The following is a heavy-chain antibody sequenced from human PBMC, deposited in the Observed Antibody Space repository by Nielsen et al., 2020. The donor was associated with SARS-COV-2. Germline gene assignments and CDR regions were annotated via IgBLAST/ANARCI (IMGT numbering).Heavy chain of an antibody. Sequence: ASVTVSCKASGYSFTSYYMHWVRQAPGQGLEWMGIINPSGGSTSYAQKFQGRVTMTRDTSTSTVYMEVRSLRSDDTAVYYCARDKDYTFDYWGQGTLVTVSS. V-gene: IGHV1-46*01. CDR2: INPSGGST. D-gene: IGHD4-11*01. J-gene: IGHJ4*02. CDR3: ARDKDYTFDY. CDR1: GYSFTSYY.